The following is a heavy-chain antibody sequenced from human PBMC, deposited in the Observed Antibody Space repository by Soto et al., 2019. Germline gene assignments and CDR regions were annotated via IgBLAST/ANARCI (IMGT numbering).Heavy chain of an antibody. Sequence: GSLRLSGAASVFTFSSYDIHWVRQAPGKGLEWVAVISYDGSKKYYADSVKGQFTISRDNSKNTLYLQMNSLRAEDTAVYYCAKAYSGPFDIWGQGTMVTVSS. CDR1: VFTFSSYD. CDR3: AKAYSGPFDI. J-gene: IGHJ3*02. V-gene: IGHV3-30*18. CDR2: ISYDGSKK. D-gene: IGHD1-26*01.